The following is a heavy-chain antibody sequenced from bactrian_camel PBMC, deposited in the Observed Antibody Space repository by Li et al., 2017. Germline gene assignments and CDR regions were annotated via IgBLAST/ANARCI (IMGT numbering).Heavy chain of an antibody. V-gene: IGHV3S53*01. CDR1: EDTLC. Sequence: QVQLVESGGGSVQAGGSLRLSCAASEDTLCMAWFRQAPGKEREGVAAIDSDGVTSYADSGKGRFTISKDNAKNTLYLQMNSLKPEDTAMYYCAARGQAYCGGGYWILPAGDYKYWGQGTQVTVS. CDR3: AARGQAYCGGGYWILPAGDYKY. D-gene: IGHD2*01. CDR2: IDSDGVT. J-gene: IGHJ4*01.